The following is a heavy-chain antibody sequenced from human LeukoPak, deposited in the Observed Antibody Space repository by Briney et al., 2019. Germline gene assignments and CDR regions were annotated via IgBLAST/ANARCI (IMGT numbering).Heavy chain of an antibody. D-gene: IGHD1-26*01. V-gene: IGHV3-23*01. Sequence: PGGSLRLSCAASGFTFSSYAMTWVRQAPGKGLEWVSAITGSGDSAYYSDSVEGRFTISRDNSKNTLYLQVNSLRAEDTAVYYCARDRMGAILYFDSWGQGTLVTVSS. CDR2: ITGSGDSA. CDR3: ARDRMGAILYFDS. J-gene: IGHJ4*02. CDR1: GFTFSSYA.